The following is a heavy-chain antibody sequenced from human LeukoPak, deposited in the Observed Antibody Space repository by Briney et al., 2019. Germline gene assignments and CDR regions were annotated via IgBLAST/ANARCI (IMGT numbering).Heavy chain of an antibody. Sequence: SETLSLTCAVSGYSINSGYSWTWLRRRPGKGLEWIGNIYHSGYAYYNPSLKSRVTISLDASKNQFSLRLSSVTAADTAVYYCARNSSLTTLKGGWFDPWGQGTLVTVSS. J-gene: IGHJ5*02. CDR2: IYHSGYA. V-gene: IGHV4-38-2*01. D-gene: IGHD4-11*01. CDR3: ARNSSLTTLKGGWFDP. CDR1: GYSINSGYS.